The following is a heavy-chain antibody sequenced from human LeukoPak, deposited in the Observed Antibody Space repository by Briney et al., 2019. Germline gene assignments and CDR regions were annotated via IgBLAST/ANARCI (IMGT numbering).Heavy chain of an antibody. D-gene: IGHD3-3*01. CDR1: GYTLTGLS. Sequence: ASVKVSCKVSGYTLTGLSMHWVRQAPGKGLEWMGGFDPEDGEAIYAQKFQGRVTMTEDTSTDTAYMELSSLRSEDTAVYYCATPRITIFGVAPARDALDIWGQGTMVTVSS. J-gene: IGHJ3*02. CDR3: ATPRITIFGVAPARDALDI. V-gene: IGHV1-24*01. CDR2: FDPEDGEA.